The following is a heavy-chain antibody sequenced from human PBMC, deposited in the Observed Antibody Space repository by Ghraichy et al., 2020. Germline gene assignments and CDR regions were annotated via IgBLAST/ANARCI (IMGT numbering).Heavy chain of an antibody. CDR2: INSYGSST. CDR3: ERRGYYYVYLDY. J-gene: IGHJ4*02. D-gene: IGHD3-16*01. V-gene: IGHV3-74*01. Sequence: VSRINSYGSSTSYADSVKGRFTISRDNSKNTLYLHMTSLRAEDTAVYYCERRGYYYVYLDYVCQGTLVTVSS.